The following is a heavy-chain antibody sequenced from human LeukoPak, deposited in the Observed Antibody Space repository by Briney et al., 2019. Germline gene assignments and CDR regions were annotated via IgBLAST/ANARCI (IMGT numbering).Heavy chain of an antibody. J-gene: IGHJ3*02. V-gene: IGHV1-2*02. CDR2: INPNSGGT. D-gene: IGHD2-15*01. CDR1: GYTFTGYY. CDR3: AREWEGYCSGGSCYSAFDI. Sequence: ASVKVSCKASGYTFTGYYMHWVRQAPGQGLEWMGWINPNSGGTNYAQKFQGRVPMTRDTSISTAYMELSRLRSDDTAVYYCAREWEGYCSGGSCYSAFDIWGQGTMVTVSS.